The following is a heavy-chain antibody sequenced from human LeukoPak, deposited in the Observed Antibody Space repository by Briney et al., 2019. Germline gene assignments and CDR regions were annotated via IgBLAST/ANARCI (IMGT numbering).Heavy chain of an antibody. J-gene: IGHJ4*02. Sequence: GGSLRLSCAASGFTFSSYAMSWVRQAPGKGLEWISAINYSGGSTYYADSVKGRFTISRDNSKNTLYLQMNSLRAGDTAVYYCAKDPIFSGSYGVFDYWGLGTLVTVSS. V-gene: IGHV3-23*01. D-gene: IGHD1-26*01. CDR3: AKDPIFSGSYGVFDY. CDR2: INYSGGST. CDR1: GFTFSSYA.